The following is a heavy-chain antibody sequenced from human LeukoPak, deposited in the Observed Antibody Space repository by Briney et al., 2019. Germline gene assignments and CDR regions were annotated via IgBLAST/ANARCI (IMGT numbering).Heavy chain of an antibody. CDR3: AGESGSYSTPDY. D-gene: IGHD1-26*01. CDR2: INPNSGGT. V-gene: IGHV1-2*02. J-gene: IGHJ4*02. Sequence: ASVKVSCKASGYTFTGYYMHWVRQAPGQGLEWMGWINPNSGGTNYAQKFQGRVTMTRDTSISTAYMELSRLRSDGTAVYYCAGESGSYSTPDYWGQGTLVTVSS. CDR1: GYTFTGYY.